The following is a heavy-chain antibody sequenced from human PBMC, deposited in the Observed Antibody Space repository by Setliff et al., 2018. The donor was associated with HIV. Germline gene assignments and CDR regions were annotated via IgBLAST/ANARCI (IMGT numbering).Heavy chain of an antibody. CDR3: ARVVKGYNWNYFDY. D-gene: IGHD1-20*01. V-gene: IGHV5-51*01. CDR1: GYSFSSYW. Sequence: GESLKISCKVSGYSFSSYWIGWVRQMPGKGLEWMGIIYPGDSDTTYSPSFQGHVTIAADKSIGTAYLQWSSLKASDTAMYFCARVVKGYNWNYFDYWGQGTLVTVSS. CDR2: IYPGDSDT. J-gene: IGHJ4*02.